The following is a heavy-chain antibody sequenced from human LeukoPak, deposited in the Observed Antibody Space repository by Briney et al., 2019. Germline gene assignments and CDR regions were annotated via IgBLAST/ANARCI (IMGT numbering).Heavy chain of an antibody. D-gene: IGHD4-17*01. CDR1: GGSISSYY. CDR3: ARSSEYGDPFNY. CDR2: IYYSGST. J-gene: IGHJ4*02. Sequence: SETLSLTCTVSGGSISSYYWSWIRQPPGKGLEWIGYIYYSGSTNYNPSLKSRVTISVDTSKNQFSLKLSSMTAADTAVYYCARSSEYGDPFNYWGQGTLVTVSS. V-gene: IGHV4-59*08.